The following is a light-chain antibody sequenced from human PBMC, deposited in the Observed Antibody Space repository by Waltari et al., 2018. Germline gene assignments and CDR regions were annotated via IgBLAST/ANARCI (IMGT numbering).Light chain of an antibody. J-gene: IGKJ5*01. CDR3: QQRSNWPPVT. CDR1: QGVSTS. V-gene: IGKV3-11*01. CDR2: DAS. Sequence: EIVLTQSPATLSLSPGERATLSCKASQGVSTSLTWYQQKPGQAPRLLIFDASNRATGIPARFRGSGSGTDFTLTINSLEPEDFAVYYCQQRSNWPPVTFGQGTRLEIK.